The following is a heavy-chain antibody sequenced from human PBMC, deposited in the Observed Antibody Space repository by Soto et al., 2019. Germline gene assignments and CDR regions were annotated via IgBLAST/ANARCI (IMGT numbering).Heavy chain of an antibody. Sequence: PSETLSLTCAVYGGSFSGYYCILSRHPPLKGLEWIGEINHSGSTNYNPSLKSRVTISVDTSKNQFSLKLSSVTAADTAVYYCARWAGGCSSTSCYTHGIDYWGQGTLVTVSS. J-gene: IGHJ4*02. CDR1: GGSFSGYY. CDR3: ARWAGGCSSTSCYTHGIDY. CDR2: INHSGST. V-gene: IGHV4-34*01. D-gene: IGHD2-2*02.